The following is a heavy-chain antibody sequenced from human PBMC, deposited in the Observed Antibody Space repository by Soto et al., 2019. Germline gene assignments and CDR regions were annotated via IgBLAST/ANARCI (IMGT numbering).Heavy chain of an antibody. Sequence: SDTLSLTCAVYGGSFSGYYWSWIRQPPGKGLEWIGEINHSGSTNYNPSLKSRVSIFVDTSKNEFSLRLTSLTAADTAVYFCAYGSSSAWIDFWGQGTLVTVSS. D-gene: IGHD6-25*01. CDR1: GGSFSGYY. CDR3: AYGSSSAWIDF. V-gene: IGHV4-34*01. CDR2: INHSGST. J-gene: IGHJ4*02.